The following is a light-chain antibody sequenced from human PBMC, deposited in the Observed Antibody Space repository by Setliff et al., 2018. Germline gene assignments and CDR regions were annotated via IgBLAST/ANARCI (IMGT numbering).Light chain of an antibody. Sequence: PSVSGAPGQRVTISCAGRSSNIGTGYDVHWYQQLPGTAPKLLIYGNNIRPSGVPDRFSGSQSGTSASLAITGLHSEDEADYYCQSYDSSLSAYVFGTGTRSPS. CDR3: QSYDSSLSAYV. CDR2: GNN. J-gene: IGLJ1*01. V-gene: IGLV1-40*01. CDR1: SSNIGTGYD.